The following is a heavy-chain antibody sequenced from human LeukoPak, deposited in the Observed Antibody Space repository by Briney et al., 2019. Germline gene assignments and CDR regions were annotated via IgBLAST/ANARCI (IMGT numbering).Heavy chain of an antibody. D-gene: IGHD2-2*01. CDR2: IYTSGST. J-gene: IGHJ5*02. CDR1: GGSISSYY. V-gene: IGHV4-4*07. CDR3: AREAGYQLLFYWFDP. Sequence: SDTMSLTCTVSGGSISSYYWSWIRQPAGKGLEWIGRIYTSGSTNYNPSLKSQVTMSVDTSKNQFSLKLSSVTAADTAVYYCAREAGYQLLFYWFDPWGQGTLVTVSS.